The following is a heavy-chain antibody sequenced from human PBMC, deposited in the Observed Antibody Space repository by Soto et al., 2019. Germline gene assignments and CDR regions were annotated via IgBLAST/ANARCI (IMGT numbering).Heavy chain of an antibody. J-gene: IGHJ4*02. CDR3: TGEVASGY. CDR1: GFTVSTYG. D-gene: IGHD3-10*01. V-gene: IGHV3-30*03. Sequence: QVKLVESGGGVVQPGRSLRLSCAVSGFTVSTYGMHWVRQAAGTVLEWVAVISRDGGTKFYADSVKGRFTISRYNSRYALFLEMNSLRGDDMAVYYCTGEVASGYWGQGTLVTVAS. CDR2: ISRDGGTK.